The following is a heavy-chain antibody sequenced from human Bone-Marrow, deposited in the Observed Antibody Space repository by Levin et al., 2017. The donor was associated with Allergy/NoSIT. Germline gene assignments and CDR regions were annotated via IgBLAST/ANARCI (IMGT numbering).Heavy chain of an antibody. CDR3: ARDFNSIVVVNLFDY. V-gene: IGHV3-33*01. D-gene: IGHD3-22*01. CDR1: GFTFSSYG. J-gene: IGHJ4*02. CDR2: IWYDGSNK. Sequence: GESLKISCAASGFTFSSYGMHWVRQAPGKGLEWVAVIWYDGSNKYYADSVKGRFTISRDNSKNTLYLQMNSLRAEDTAVYYCARDFNSIVVVNLFDYWGQGTLVTVSS.